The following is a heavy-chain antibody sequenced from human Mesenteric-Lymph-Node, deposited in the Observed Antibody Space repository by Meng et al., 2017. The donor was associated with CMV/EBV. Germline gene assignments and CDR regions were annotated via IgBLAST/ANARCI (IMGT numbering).Heavy chain of an antibody. Sequence: ASVKVSCKASGYTFTYYYMHWVRQAPGQGPECMGWINPNTGGTIYAQKFQGRVTMTRDTSISTAYMELSRLSSDDTAVYYCARDTPGEDKWDWGQGTLVTVSS. J-gene: IGHJ4*02. CDR1: GYTFTYYY. V-gene: IGHV1-2*02. CDR2: INPNTGGT. D-gene: IGHD2-15*01. CDR3: ARDTPGEDKWD.